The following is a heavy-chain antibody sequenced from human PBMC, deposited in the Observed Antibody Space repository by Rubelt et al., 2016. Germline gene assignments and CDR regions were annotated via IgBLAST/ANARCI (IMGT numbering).Heavy chain of an antibody. J-gene: IGHJ4*02. D-gene: IGHD5-18*01. V-gene: IGHV1-2*02. CDR2: INPNSGGT. CDR1: GYTFTGYY. Sequence: GASVKVSCKASGYTFTGYYMHWVRQAPGQGLEWMGWINPNSGGTNYAQKFQGRVTMTRDTSISTAYMELSRLRSDDTAVYYCARDVDTAMVTSSDYWGQGTPVTVSS. CDR3: ARDVDTAMVTSSDY.